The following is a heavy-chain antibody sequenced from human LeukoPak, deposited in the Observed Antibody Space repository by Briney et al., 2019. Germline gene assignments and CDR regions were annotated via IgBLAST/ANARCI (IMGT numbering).Heavy chain of an antibody. D-gene: IGHD6-13*01. J-gene: IGHJ4*02. CDR1: GYTFTSYG. CDR3: ARYPLSYSSNWHYYFDY. CDR2: ISGSNGNT. Sequence: ASVKVSFKASGYTFTSYGVSWVRQAPGQGLEWMGWISGSNGNTNYVQKLQGRVTMTTDTSTSTAYMELRSLRSDDTAVYYCARYPLSYSSNWHYYFDYWGQGTLLTVSS. V-gene: IGHV1-18*01.